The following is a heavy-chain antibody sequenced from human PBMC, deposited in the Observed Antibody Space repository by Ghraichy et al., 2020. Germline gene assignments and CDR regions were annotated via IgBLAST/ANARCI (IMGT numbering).Heavy chain of an antibody. CDR2: INPNSGGT. CDR1: GYTFIGYY. J-gene: IGHJ6*03. Sequence: KVSCKASGYTFIGYYMHWVRQAPGQGLEWMGRINPNSGGTSYARKFQGRVTMTRDTSISTAYMELSSLRSDDAAVYHCARDGSSTAPTSWVYYYMDVWGKGTTVTVSS. CDR3: ARDGSSTAPTSWVYYYMDV. D-gene: IGHD6-6*01. V-gene: IGHV1-2*06.